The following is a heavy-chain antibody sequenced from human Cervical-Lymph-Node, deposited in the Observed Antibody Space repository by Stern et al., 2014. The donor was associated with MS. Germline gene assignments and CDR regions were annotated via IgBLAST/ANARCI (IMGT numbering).Heavy chain of an antibody. J-gene: IGHJ4*02. CDR2: IYWDGDK. Sequence: QVTLKESGPTMVKPTQTLTLTCTFSGFSLSTSGVAVGWIRQPPGKALEWLGLIYWDGDKSYSPSLKPRLTITKDTSKNQVILIMTNMDPADTATYFCAHTDRERHYFGSGAFYYFDYWGQGALVTVSS. D-gene: IGHD3-10*01. CDR1: GFSLSTSGVA. V-gene: IGHV2-5*02. CDR3: AHTDRERHYFGSGAFYYFDY.